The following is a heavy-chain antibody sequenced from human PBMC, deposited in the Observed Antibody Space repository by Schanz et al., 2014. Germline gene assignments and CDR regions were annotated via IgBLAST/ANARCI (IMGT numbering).Heavy chain of an antibody. Sequence: EGQLAESGGGLVQPGGSLRLSCAASGFTFSSYAMIWVRQAPGKGLEWVSALSGSGGSTYYADSVKGRFTISRDNSKNILYLQMNSLRAEDTAVYYCAKARRKSNCSGGRCFHYSYYGMDVWGQGTTVTVSS. D-gene: IGHD2-15*01. J-gene: IGHJ6*02. CDR2: LSGSGGST. CDR3: AKARRKSNCSGGRCFHYSYYGMDV. CDR1: GFTFSSYA. V-gene: IGHV3-23*04.